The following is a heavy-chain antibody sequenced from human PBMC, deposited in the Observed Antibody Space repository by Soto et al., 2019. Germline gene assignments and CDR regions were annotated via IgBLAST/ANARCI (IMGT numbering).Heavy chain of an antibody. CDR3: ARGHYSSTEYYMDV. CDR1: GYTVTSYD. J-gene: IGHJ6*03. Sequence: ASVKVSCKASGYTVTSYDINWVRQATGQGLEWMGWMNPNSGNTGYAQKFQGRVTMTRNTSISTAYMELSSLRSEDTAVYYCARGHYSSTEYYMDVWGKGTTVTVSS. CDR2: MNPNSGNT. V-gene: IGHV1-8*01. D-gene: IGHD6-13*01.